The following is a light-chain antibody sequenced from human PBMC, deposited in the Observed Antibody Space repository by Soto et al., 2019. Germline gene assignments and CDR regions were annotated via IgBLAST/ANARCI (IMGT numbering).Light chain of an antibody. V-gene: IGKV1-5*03. CDR1: QNIVNS. CDR3: QQYNSYRT. Sequence: DLQMTQSPSSLSACVGDIVTITCRASQNIVNSLNWYQQKPGKAPKLLIYKASSLESGVPSRFSGSGSGTEFTLTISSLQPDDFATYYCQQYNSYRTFGQGTKVDIK. J-gene: IGKJ1*01. CDR2: KAS.